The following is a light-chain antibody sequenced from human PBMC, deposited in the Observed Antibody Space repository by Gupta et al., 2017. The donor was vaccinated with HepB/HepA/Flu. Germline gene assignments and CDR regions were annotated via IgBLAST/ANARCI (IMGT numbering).Light chain of an antibody. CDR2: AAS. J-gene: IGKJ1*01. V-gene: IGKV1-39*01. Sequence: DIHMTPSPSSLSASVGDRVTITCRASQSISSYLNWYQQKPGKAPKLLIYAASSLQSGVPSRFSGSGSGTEFTLTISSLQPEDFATYYCQQSYSTPWTFGQGTKVEIK. CDR3: QQSYSTPWT. CDR1: QSISSY.